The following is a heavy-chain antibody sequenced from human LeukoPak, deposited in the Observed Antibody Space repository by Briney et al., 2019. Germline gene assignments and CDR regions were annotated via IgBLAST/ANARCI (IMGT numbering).Heavy chain of an antibody. CDR2: IYSGGST. J-gene: IGHJ4*02. CDR1: GFTVSSNY. V-gene: IGHV3-66*01. Sequence: GGSLRLSCAASGFTVSSNYMSWVRQAPGKGLEWVSVIYSGGSTYYADSVKGRFTISRDNSKNTLYLQMNSLRAEDTAVYYCARETRIAAAGTLFDCWGQGTLVTVSS. CDR3: ARETRIAAAGTLFDC. D-gene: IGHD6-13*01.